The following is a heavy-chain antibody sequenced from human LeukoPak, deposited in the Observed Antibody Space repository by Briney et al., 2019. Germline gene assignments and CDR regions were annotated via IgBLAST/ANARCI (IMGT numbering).Heavy chain of an antibody. V-gene: IGHV3-15*01. CDR2: IRTKTDGGPT. D-gene: IGHD4-17*01. CDR3: ANYGDSTVY. Sequence: RGPLSLSCAASGFTFSNAWMSWVRQAPGKGLEWVGRIRTKTDGGPTDYAAPVKGRFTISRDDSKNTLYLQMNSQKTEDTAVYYCANYGDSTVYWGQGTLVTVSS. CDR1: GFTFSNAW. J-gene: IGHJ4*02.